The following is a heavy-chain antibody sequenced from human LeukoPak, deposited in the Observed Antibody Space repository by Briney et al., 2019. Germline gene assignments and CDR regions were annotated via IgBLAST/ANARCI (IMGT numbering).Heavy chain of an antibody. J-gene: IGHJ4*02. V-gene: IGHV4-59*08. D-gene: IGHD2-15*01. CDR2: TYYSGST. CDR1: GGSISSYY. Sequence: SETLSLTCTVSGGSISSYYWSWIRQPPGKGLEWIGYTYYSGSTNYNPSLKSRVTISLDTSKNQFSLKLTSVTAAGTAVYYCARQAYCSSGSCNPFDYWGQGTLVTVSS. CDR3: ARQAYCSSGSCNPFDY.